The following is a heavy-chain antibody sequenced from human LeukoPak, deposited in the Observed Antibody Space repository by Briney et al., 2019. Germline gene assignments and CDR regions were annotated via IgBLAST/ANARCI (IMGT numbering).Heavy chain of an antibody. V-gene: IGHV3-30-3*01. J-gene: IGHJ4*02. Sequence: PGRSLRLSCAASGFTFSSYAMHWARQAPGKGLEWVAVISYDGSNKYYADSVKGRFTISRDNAKSSLYLQMNSLRAEDTAVYYCVRGGYRGFDYEYWGQGTLVTVSS. CDR3: VRGGYRGFDYEY. CDR1: GFTFSSYA. D-gene: IGHD5-12*01. CDR2: ISYDGSNK.